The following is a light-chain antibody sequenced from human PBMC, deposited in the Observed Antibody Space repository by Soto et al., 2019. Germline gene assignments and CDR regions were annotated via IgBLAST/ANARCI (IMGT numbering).Light chain of an antibody. J-gene: IGKJ1*01. CDR2: GAT. CDR1: LSVGTN. CDR3: QHHNNWPPGT. Sequence: VMTQSPATLSVSPGERATLSCRASLSVGTNLAWYQQKPGQPPRLLIYGATTRATGIPAMFSGSGSGTDFNLTISSMQSEDFAVYYCQHHNNWPPGTFGQGTRVEIK. V-gene: IGKV3-15*01.